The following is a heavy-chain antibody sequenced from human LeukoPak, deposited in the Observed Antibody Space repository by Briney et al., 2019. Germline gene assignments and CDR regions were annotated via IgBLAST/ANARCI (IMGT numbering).Heavy chain of an antibody. D-gene: IGHD1-14*01. CDR1: GFTFSSYS. Sequence: PGGSLRLSCAASGFTFSSYSMNWVRQAPGKGLEWVSYISSSSSTIYYADSVKGRSTISRDNAKNSLYLQMNSLRAEDTAVYYCAREFPSGGYYYMDVWGKGTTVTISS. V-gene: IGHV3-48*01. J-gene: IGHJ6*03. CDR3: AREFPSGGYYYMDV. CDR2: ISSSSSTI.